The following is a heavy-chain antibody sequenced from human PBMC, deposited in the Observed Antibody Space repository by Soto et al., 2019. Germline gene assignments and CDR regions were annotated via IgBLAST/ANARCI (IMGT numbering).Heavy chain of an antibody. Sequence: GVLRLSCVASGFTFTTYWMSWVRQAPGKGLEWVANIRQDGGAQYYVDSVKGRFTISRDNAKNSVYLQMDSLRVEDKAVYYCVRGGHGSGSYLGYSWGQGILVTVSS. CDR1: GFTFTTYW. V-gene: IGHV3-7*03. CDR2: IRQDGGAQ. CDR3: VRGGHGSGSYLGYS. J-gene: IGHJ4*02. D-gene: IGHD3-10*01.